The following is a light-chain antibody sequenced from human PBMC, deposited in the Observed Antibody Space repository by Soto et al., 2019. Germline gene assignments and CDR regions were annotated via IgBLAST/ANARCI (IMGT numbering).Light chain of an antibody. CDR2: DSS. CDR1: QSVSSY. J-gene: IGKJ3*01. CDR3: QQRSSWPT. Sequence: EIVLTQSPATLSLSPGERATLYCRASQSVSSYLAWYQQKPGQAPRLLIYDSSNRATGIPARFSDNGFGTDFTLTISSLEPEDFAVYYCQQRSSWPTFGPGTKVDI. V-gene: IGKV3-11*01.